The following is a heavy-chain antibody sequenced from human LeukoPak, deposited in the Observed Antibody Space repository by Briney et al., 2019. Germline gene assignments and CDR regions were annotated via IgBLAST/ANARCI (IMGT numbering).Heavy chain of an antibody. CDR1: GFIFSNYA. CDR2: ISTKGGST. D-gene: IGHD6-19*01. CDR3: ARDRSGAFDY. V-gene: IGHV3-64*02. Sequence: TGGSLRLSCAASGFIFSNYAMYWVRQAPGKGLEPVAAISTKGGSTSYADSVKGRMTISRDDSKNTLFLQMGSLTTDDMGLYFCARDRSGAFDYWGQGTLVTVSS. J-gene: IGHJ4*02.